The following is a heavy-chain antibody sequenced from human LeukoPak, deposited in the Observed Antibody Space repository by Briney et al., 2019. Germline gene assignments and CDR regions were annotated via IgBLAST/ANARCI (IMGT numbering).Heavy chain of an antibody. CDR1: GGSISSYF. CDR3: ARHLAAALVGLAY. J-gene: IGHJ4*02. CDR2: ITYTGST. D-gene: IGHD6-13*01. Sequence: PSETLSLTCTVSGGSISSYFWSWIRQPPGKGLEWIGYITYTGSTNYNPSLKSRVIISVDTSKNQFSLKLSSVTAADTAVYYCARHLAAALVGLAYWGQGTLVTVSS. V-gene: IGHV4-59*08.